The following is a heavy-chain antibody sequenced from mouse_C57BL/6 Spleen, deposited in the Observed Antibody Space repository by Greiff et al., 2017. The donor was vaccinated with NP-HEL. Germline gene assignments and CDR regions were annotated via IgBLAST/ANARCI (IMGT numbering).Heavy chain of an antibody. CDR3: ARKCYDEGFDY. D-gene: IGHD2-3*01. CDR1: GFTFSDYG. Sequence: EVKLMESGGGLVKPGGSLKLSCAASGFTFSDYGMHWVRQAPEKGLEWVAYISSGSSTIYYADTVKGRFTISRDNAKNTLFLQMTSLRSEDTAMYYCARKCYDEGFDYWGQGTTLTVSS. CDR2: ISSGSSTI. V-gene: IGHV5-17*01. J-gene: IGHJ2*01.